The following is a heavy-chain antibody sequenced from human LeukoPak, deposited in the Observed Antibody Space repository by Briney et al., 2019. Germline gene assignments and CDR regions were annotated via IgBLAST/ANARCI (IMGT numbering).Heavy chain of an antibody. V-gene: IGHV3-23*01. CDR1: GFTFSSYA. CDR2: ISGSGGST. D-gene: IGHD6-19*01. CDR3: ANDKQWLITYYFDY. J-gene: IGHJ4*02. Sequence: GGSLRLSCAAPGFTFSSYAMSWVRQAPGKGLEWVSAISGSGGSTYYADSVKGRFTISRDNSKNTLYLQMNSLRAEDTAVYYCANDKQWLITYYFDYWGQGTLVTVSS.